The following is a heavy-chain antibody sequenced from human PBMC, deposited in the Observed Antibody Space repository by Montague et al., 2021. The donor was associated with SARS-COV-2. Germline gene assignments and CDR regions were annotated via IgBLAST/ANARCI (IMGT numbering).Heavy chain of an antibody. CDR2: IYYSGST. J-gene: IGHJ3*02. CDR1: GGSISSYY. D-gene: IGHD3-22*01. V-gene: IGHV4-59*01. Sequence: SETLSLTCTVSGGSISSYYWSWIRQPPGKGLEWFGYIYYSGSTNYNPSLKSRVTISVDTSKNQFYLKLRSVTAADTAVYYCEGDGYYDNSGYYVRDAFDIWGQGTMVTVSS. CDR3: EGDGYYDNSGYYVRDAFDI.